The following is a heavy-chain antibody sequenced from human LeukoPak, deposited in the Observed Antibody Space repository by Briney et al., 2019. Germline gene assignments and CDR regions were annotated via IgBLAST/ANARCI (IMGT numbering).Heavy chain of an antibody. D-gene: IGHD2-15*01. CDR2: IKQDGSEK. CDR3: AREIGDVVVVAATHWFDP. J-gene: IGHJ5*02. Sequence: GGSLRLSCAASGFTISSYWMSWVRQAPGKGLEWVANIKQDGSEKYYVDSVKGRFTISRDNAKNSLYLQMNSLRAEDTAVYYCAREIGDVVVVAATHWFDPWGQGTLVTVSS. V-gene: IGHV3-7*03. CDR1: GFTISSYW.